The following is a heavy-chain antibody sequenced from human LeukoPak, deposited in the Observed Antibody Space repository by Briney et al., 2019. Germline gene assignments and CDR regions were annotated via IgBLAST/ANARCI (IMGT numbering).Heavy chain of an antibody. CDR3: ARAIGYCSGGSCSGVDY. CDR1: GFTFSSYS. Sequence: GGSLRLSCAASGFTFSSYSMNWARQAPGKGLEWVSYISSSSSTIYYADSVKGRFTISRDNAKNSLYLQMNSLRAEDTAVYYCARAIGYCSGGSCSGVDYWGQGTLVTVSS. CDR2: ISSSSSTI. V-gene: IGHV3-48*01. D-gene: IGHD2-15*01. J-gene: IGHJ4*02.